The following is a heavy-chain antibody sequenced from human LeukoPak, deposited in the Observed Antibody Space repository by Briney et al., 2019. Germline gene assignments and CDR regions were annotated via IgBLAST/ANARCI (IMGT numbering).Heavy chain of an antibody. CDR3: ARAHRDGDLPPMVYY. Sequence: SETLSLTCTVSGGSISSGDYYWSWIRQPPGKGLEWIGYIYYSGSTYYNPSLKGRVTISVDTSKNQFSLKLSSVTAADTAVYYCARAHRDGDLPPMVYYWGQGTLVSVSS. D-gene: IGHD4-17*01. J-gene: IGHJ4*02. CDR1: GGSISSGDYY. V-gene: IGHV4-30-4*01. CDR2: IYYSGST.